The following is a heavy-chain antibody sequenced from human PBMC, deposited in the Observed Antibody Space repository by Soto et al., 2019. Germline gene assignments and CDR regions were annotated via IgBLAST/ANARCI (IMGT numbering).Heavy chain of an antibody. J-gene: IGHJ5*02. Sequence: QVQLVQSGAEVKKPGASVKVSCKASGYTFTSYDINWVRQATGQGLEWMGWMNPNTGNTGYAQKFQGRVTMTRNTSINTAYMALTSLRSEDTAVYYCARERSGGARFDPWGQGTLVTVSS. D-gene: IGHD3-16*01. V-gene: IGHV1-8*01. CDR2: MNPNTGNT. CDR3: ARERSGGARFDP. CDR1: GYTFTSYD.